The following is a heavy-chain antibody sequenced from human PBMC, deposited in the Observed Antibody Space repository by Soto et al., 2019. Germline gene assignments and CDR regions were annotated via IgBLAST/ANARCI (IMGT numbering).Heavy chain of an antibody. CDR1: GFTFSSYG. Sequence: QVQLVESGGGVVQPGRSLRLSCAASGFTFSSYGMHWVRQARGKGLEWVAVISYDGSNKYYADSVKGRFTISRDNSKNTLYLQMNSLRAEDTAVYYCAKDRGYQLLYNWFDPWGQGTLVTVSS. CDR2: ISYDGSNK. D-gene: IGHD2-2*01. V-gene: IGHV3-30*18. CDR3: AKDRGYQLLYNWFDP. J-gene: IGHJ5*02.